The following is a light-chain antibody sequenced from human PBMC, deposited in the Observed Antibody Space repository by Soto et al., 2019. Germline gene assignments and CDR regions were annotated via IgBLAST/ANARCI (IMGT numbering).Light chain of an antibody. CDR2: AAS. V-gene: IGKV1-39*01. Sequence: DIQMTQSPSSLSASVGDRVTITCRASQSISSYLNWYQQKPGKAPKLLIYAASSLQSGVPSRFSGSGSGTDFTLTISSRQTEDLATYYCQQSYSTPITFGQGTRLEIK. J-gene: IGKJ5*01. CDR3: QQSYSTPIT. CDR1: QSISSY.